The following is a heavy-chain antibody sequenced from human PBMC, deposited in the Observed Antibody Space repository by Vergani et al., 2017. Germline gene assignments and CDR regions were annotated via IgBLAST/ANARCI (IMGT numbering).Heavy chain of an antibody. CDR3: ARVNTETNGQLYYYYYMDV. CDR2: IDHTGRP. D-gene: IGHD4-11*01. J-gene: IGHJ6*03. Sequence: QVQLQQWGGGLLKPSETLSLTCVVNGGSFTSYHWTWIRQSSGEGLEWVGDIDHTGRPDYNPSLKSRLTMSVDKSRNQFSRTLNSVTATDTAIYFCARVNTETNGQLYYYYYMDVWGQGTAVTVS. CDR1: GGSFTSYH. V-gene: IGHV4-34*01.